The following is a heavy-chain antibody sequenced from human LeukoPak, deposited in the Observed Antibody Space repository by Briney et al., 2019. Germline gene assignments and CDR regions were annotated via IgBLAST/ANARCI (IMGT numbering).Heavy chain of an antibody. D-gene: IGHD5-12*01. CDR2: INQGGSAK. CDR3: ARFGYSGWNLEY. Sequence: PGGSLRLSCAASGFSFRDFWMTWVRQAPGEGLEWVANINQGGSAKYYVDSVKGRFTISRDDAKSSLYVQMNSLRDEDTAVYYCARFGYSGWNLEYWGQGTLVTVSS. J-gene: IGHJ4*02. CDR1: GFSFRDFW. V-gene: IGHV3-7*01.